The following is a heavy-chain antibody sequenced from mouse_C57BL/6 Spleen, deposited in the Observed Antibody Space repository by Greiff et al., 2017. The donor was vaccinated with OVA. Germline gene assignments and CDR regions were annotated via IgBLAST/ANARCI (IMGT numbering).Heavy chain of an antibody. Sequence: EVQLQQSGPELVKPGASVKISCKASGYTFTDYYMNWVKQSHGKSLEWIGDINPNNGGTSYNQKFKGKATLTVDKSSSTAYMELRSLTSEDSAVYYCANYDYDGVNVWGTGTTVTVSS. CDR2: INPNNGGT. D-gene: IGHD2-4*01. CDR3: ANYDYDGVNV. V-gene: IGHV1-26*01. CDR1: GYTFTDYY. J-gene: IGHJ1*03.